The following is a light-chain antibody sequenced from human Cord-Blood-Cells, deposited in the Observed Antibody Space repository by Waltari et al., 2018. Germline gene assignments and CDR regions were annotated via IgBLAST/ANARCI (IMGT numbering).Light chain of an antibody. CDR1: SSDCWGFNL. V-gene: IGLV2-23*02. J-gene: IGLJ3*02. CDR2: EVS. CDR3: CSYAGSRV. Sequence: ALTQAGPVSWSPGPANTIPRPWNSSDCWGFNLFSWYQQHPGKAPKLMIYEVSKRPSGVSNRFSGSKSGNTASLTISGLQAEDEADYYCCSYAGSRVFGGGTKLTVL.